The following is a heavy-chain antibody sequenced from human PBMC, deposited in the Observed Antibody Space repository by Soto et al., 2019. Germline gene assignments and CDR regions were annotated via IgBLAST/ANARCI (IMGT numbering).Heavy chain of an antibody. Sequence: SVKVSCKASGGTFSSYTISWVRQAPGQGLEWMGRIIPILGIANYAQKFQGRVTITADKSTSTAYMELSSLRSEDAAVYYCARASGIAVAGTFDYWGQGTLVTVSS. CDR1: GGTFSSYT. CDR2: IIPILGIA. J-gene: IGHJ4*02. D-gene: IGHD6-19*01. CDR3: ARASGIAVAGTFDY. V-gene: IGHV1-69*02.